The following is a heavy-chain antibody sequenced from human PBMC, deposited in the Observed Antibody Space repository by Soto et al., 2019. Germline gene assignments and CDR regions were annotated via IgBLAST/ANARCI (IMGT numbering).Heavy chain of an antibody. V-gene: IGHV4-4*08. CDR1: GDSIKRNC. Sequence: TSETLSLTCNVLGDSIKRNCWTWIRQPPGKGLEWIGHICNSGSPEYNPSLKSRITINPDTSKNHFSLHLYSVTPEDTAVYYCAREGYCSGARCYGGFDCWGQGALVTVSS. CDR2: ICNSGSP. J-gene: IGHJ5*01. D-gene: IGHD2-15*01. CDR3: AREGYCSGARCYGGFDC.